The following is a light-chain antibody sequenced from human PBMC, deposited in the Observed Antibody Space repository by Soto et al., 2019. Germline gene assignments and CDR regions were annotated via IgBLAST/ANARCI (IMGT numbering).Light chain of an antibody. Sequence: QSVLTQPASVSGSPGQSITISCAGTSSDVGGYNYVSWYQHHPGKAPNLMIYDVSNRPSGVSNRFSGSKSGSTASLTISGLQAEDEADYYCSSYTSTSTLVVFGGWTKLTVL. CDR3: SSYTSTSTLVV. J-gene: IGLJ2*01. V-gene: IGLV2-14*03. CDR1: SSDVGGYNY. CDR2: DVS.